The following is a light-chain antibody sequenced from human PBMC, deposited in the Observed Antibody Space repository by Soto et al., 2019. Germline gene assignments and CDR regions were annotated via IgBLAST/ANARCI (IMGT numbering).Light chain of an antibody. CDR1: SSDVGAYNF. CDR2: EVS. Sequence: QSVLTQPASMSGSPGQSITISFTGTSSDVGAYNFVSWYQQFPGKAPKLMIYEVSNRPSGVSDRFSGSKSGNTASLIISGLRAEDEADYYCSSQTGSATVLFGGGTKLTVL. J-gene: IGLJ2*01. V-gene: IGLV2-14*01. CDR3: SSQTGSATVL.